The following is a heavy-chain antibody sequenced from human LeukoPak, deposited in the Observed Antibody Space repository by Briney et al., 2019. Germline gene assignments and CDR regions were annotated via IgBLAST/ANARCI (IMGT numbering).Heavy chain of an antibody. CDR1: GGSISSYY. V-gene: IGHV4-59*01. CDR3: ARDLENGDAFDI. CDR2: IYYSGST. Sequence: PSETLSLTCTVSGGSISSYYWSWIRQPPGKGLEWIGYIYYSGSTNYNPSLESRVTISVDTSKNQFSLKLSSVTAADTAVYYCARDLENGDAFDIWGQGTMVTVSS. J-gene: IGHJ3*02. D-gene: IGHD1-1*01.